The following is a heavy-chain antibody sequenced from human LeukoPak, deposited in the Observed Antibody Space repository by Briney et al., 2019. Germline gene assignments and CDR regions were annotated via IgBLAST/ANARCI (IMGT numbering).Heavy chain of an antibody. V-gene: IGHV3-7*03. CDR1: GFTFSIYW. D-gene: IGHD3-10*01. CDR2: IKQDGSEK. CDR3: AKDFIGYFDY. Sequence: PGRSLRLSCAASGFTFSIYWMTWVRQAPGKGLEWVANIKQDGSEKYYVDSVKGRFTISRDNAKNSLFLQMNSLRAEDTAVYYCAKDFIGYFDYWGQGTLVTVSS. J-gene: IGHJ4*02.